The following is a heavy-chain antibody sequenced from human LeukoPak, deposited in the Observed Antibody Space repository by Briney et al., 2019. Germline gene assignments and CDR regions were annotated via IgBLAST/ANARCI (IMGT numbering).Heavy chain of an antibody. J-gene: IGHJ6*03. CDR1: GFTFSSYW. CDR3: ARALRGYYGSGRRYYYYYMDV. CDR2: IKEDGSEK. Sequence: GGSLRLSCAASGFTFSSYWMSWVRQAPGKGLEWVANIKEDGSEKYYVDSVKGRFTISRDNAKNSLYLQMNSLRAEDTAVYYCARALRGYYGSGRRYYYYYMDVWGKGTTVTISS. V-gene: IGHV3-7*01. D-gene: IGHD3-10*01.